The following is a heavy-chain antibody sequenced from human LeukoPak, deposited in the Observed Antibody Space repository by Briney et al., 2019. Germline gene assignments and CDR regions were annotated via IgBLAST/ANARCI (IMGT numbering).Heavy chain of an antibody. CDR2: IIPIFGTA. CDR1: GGTFSSYA. Sequence: ASVKVSCRASGGTFSSYAISWVRQAPGQGLEWMGGIIPIFGTANYAQKFQGRVTITADESTSTAYMELSSLRSEDTAVYYCARTTNYYDSSGYFPFDYWGQGTLVTVSS. D-gene: IGHD3-22*01. J-gene: IGHJ4*02. CDR3: ARTTNYYDSSGYFPFDY. V-gene: IGHV1-69*13.